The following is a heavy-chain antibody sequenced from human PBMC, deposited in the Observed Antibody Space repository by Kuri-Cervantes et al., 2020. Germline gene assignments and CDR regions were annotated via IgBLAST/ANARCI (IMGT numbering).Heavy chain of an antibody. Sequence: ESLKISCTVSGGSISSSSYYWGWIRQPPGKGLEWIGSIYYSGSTYYNPSLKSRVTISVDTSKNQFSLKLSSVTAADTAVYYCARGWPQRPFDYWGQGTLVTVSS. D-gene: IGHD2-15*01. CDR2: IYYSGST. J-gene: IGHJ4*02. CDR3: ARGWPQRPFDY. CDR1: GGSISSSSYY. V-gene: IGHV4-39*07.